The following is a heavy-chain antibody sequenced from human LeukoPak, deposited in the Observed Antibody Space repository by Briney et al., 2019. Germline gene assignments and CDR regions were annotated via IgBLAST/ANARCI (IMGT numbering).Heavy chain of an antibody. D-gene: IGHD1-26*01. CDR3: AKFYTGAEDAFDI. Sequence: GGSLRLSCAASGFTFSSYGMHWVRQAPGKGLEWVALISYDRSNKYYADSVRGRFTISRDNSKNTLYLQMNSLRAEDAAVYYCAKFYTGAEDAFDIWGQGTMVTISS. CDR1: GFTFSSYG. V-gene: IGHV3-30*18. CDR2: ISYDRSNK. J-gene: IGHJ3*02.